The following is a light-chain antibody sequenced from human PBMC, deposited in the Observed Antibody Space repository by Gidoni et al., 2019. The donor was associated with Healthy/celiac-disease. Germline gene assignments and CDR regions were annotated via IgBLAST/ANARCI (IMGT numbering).Light chain of an antibody. CDR1: QSVSSY. CDR3: QQRSNWPRLFT. Sequence: EIVLTKSPATLSVSPGERATLSCRASQSVSSYLAWYQQKPGQAPRLLIYDASIRATGIPARFSGSGSGTDFTLTISSLEPEDFAVYYCQQRSNWPRLFTFGPGTKVEIK. J-gene: IGKJ3*01. V-gene: IGKV3-11*01. CDR2: DAS.